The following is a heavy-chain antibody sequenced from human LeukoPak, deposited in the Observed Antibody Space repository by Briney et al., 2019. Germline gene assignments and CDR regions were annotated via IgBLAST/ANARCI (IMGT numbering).Heavy chain of an antibody. D-gene: IGHD3-3*01. V-gene: IGHV6-1*01. CDR1: GDSFSSNSAA. J-gene: IGHJ5*02. Sequence: SQTLSLTCAISGDSFSSNSAAWNWIRQSPSRGLEWLGRTYYRSKWYNDYAVSVKSRITINPDTSKNQFSPQLNSVTPEDTAVYYCAKSGYYSEVINWFDPWGQGTLVTVSS. CDR2: TYYRSKWYN. CDR3: AKSGYYSEVINWFDP.